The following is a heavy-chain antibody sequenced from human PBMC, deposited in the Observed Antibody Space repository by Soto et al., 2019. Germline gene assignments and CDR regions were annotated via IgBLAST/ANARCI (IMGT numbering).Heavy chain of an antibody. Sequence: LRLSCLASGFTFRSYAMTWVRQGPGRGLEWVSAISGSGGSAFSADSVKGRFTISRDNSKNTLFLQMNSLRAEDTAVYYCARQRKYCSGGSCYGLDYYYGMDVWGQGTTVTVSS. CDR3: ARQRKYCSGGSCYGLDYYYGMDV. CDR2: ISGSGGSA. J-gene: IGHJ6*02. CDR1: GFTFRSYA. V-gene: IGHV3-23*01. D-gene: IGHD2-15*01.